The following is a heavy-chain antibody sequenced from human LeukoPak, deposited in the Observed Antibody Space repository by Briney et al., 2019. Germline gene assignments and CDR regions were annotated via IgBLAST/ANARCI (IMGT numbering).Heavy chain of an antibody. CDR3: ARVAYYESSGPMSY. Sequence: GASVKVSCKASGGTFSSYAISWVRQAPGQGLEWMGGIIPIFGTANYAQKFQGRVTITADESTSTAYMELSSLRSEDTAVYYCARVAYYESSGPMSYWGQGTLVTVSS. CDR2: IIPIFGTA. CDR1: GGTFSSYA. J-gene: IGHJ4*02. V-gene: IGHV1-69*13. D-gene: IGHD3-22*01.